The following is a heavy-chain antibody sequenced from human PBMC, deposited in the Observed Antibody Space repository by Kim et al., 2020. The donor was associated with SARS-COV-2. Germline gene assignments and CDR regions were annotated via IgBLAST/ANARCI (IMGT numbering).Heavy chain of an antibody. CDR3: ARGAYGDYAFDY. V-gene: IGHV1-69*04. Sequence: SVKVSCKASGGTFSSYAISWVRQAPGQGLEWMGRIIPILGIANYAQKFQGRVTITADKSTSTAYMELSSLRSEDTAVYYCARGAYGDYAFDYWGQGTLVTVSS. CDR2: IIPILGIA. CDR1: GGTFSSYA. D-gene: IGHD4-17*01. J-gene: IGHJ4*02.